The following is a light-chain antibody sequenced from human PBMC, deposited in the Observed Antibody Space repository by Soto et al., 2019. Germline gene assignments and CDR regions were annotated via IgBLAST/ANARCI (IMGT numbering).Light chain of an antibody. J-gene: IGLJ1*01. Sequence: QSVLTQPASVSGSPGQSITISCTGTSSDVGGYNYVSWYQQHPGKAPKLMIYEVTKRPSGVSDRFPGSKSGNTASLTISGLQAEDEADYYCSSYTTTSTPYVFGTGTKVTVL. CDR2: EVT. V-gene: IGLV2-14*01. CDR3: SSYTTTSTPYV. CDR1: SSDVGGYNY.